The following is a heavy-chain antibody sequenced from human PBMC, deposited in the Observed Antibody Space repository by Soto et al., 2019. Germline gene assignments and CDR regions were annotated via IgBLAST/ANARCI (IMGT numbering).Heavy chain of an antibody. CDR3: ARERTGNSGPHYYYYYGMDV. CDR1: GGSVSSGSYY. V-gene: IGHV4-61*01. J-gene: IGHJ6*02. CDR2: IYYSGST. Sequence: SLTCTVSGGSVSSGSYYWSWIRQPPGKGLEWIGYIYYSGSTNYDPSLKSRVTISVDTSKNQFSLKLSSVTAADTAVYYCARERTGNSGPHYYYYYGMDVWGQGTTVTVSS. D-gene: IGHD1-1*01.